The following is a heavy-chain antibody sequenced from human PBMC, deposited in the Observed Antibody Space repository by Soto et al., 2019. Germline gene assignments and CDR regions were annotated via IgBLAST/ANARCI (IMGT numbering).Heavy chain of an antibody. Sequence: GESLKISCAASGFTFSSYAMSWVRQAPGKGLEWVSAISGSGGSTYYADSVKGRFTISRDNSKNTLYLQMNSLRAEDTAVYYCAKDLPNAAAAGTGDDYFDYWGQGTLVTVSS. CDR2: ISGSGGST. CDR3: AKDLPNAAAAGTGDDYFDY. CDR1: GFTFSSYA. V-gene: IGHV3-23*01. J-gene: IGHJ4*02. D-gene: IGHD6-13*01.